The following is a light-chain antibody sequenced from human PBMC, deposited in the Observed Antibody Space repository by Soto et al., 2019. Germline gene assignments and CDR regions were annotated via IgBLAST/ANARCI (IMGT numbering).Light chain of an antibody. Sequence: QPVPTQSPSASAPLGPSVNLICNPSSGHSSYAIAWHQHQPEKGPRYLRKVNSDGSHIKGDGIPDRFSGSSSGAERYLTISRVQSEDEAGYYCQAWGAGIRVVGGGTELAVL. J-gene: IGLJ2*01. CDR1: SGHSSYA. CDR3: QAWGAGIRV. V-gene: IGLV4-69*01. CDR2: VNSDGSH.